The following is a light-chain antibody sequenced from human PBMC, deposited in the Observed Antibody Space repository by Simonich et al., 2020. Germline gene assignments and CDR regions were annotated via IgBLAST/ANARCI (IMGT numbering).Light chain of an antibody. CDR2: RND. Sequence: QSVLTQPPSASGTPGQRVTISCSGSSSNIRSHYVSWYQQLPGTAPKLLIYRNDPRPSGAPDRCSGSRSGTSASLAISGLRAEDEADYYCAAWDDSLSGWVFGGGTKLTVL. V-gene: IGLV1-47*01. J-gene: IGLJ3*02. CDR3: AAWDDSLSGWV. CDR1: SSNIRSHY.